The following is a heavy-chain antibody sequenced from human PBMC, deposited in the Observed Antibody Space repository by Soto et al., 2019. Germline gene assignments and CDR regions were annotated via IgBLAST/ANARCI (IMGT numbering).Heavy chain of an antibody. CDR1: GFTISSYE. D-gene: IGHD6-19*01. CDR3: ARAAAVAGTLFYYYGMDV. J-gene: IGHJ6*02. V-gene: IGHV3-48*03. Sequence: GGPLRLSCAASGFTISSYEMNRVRQAPGKGLEWVSYISSSGSTIYYADSVKGRFTISRDNAKNSLYLQMNSLRAEDTAVYYCARAAAVAGTLFYYYGMDVWGQGTTVTVSS. CDR2: ISSSGSTI.